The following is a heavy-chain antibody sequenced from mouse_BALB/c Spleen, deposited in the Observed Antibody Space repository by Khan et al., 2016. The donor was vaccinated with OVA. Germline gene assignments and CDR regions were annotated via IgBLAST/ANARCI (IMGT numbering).Heavy chain of an antibody. Sequence: QVQLKESGPGLVAPSQSLSITCTVSGFSLSRYSVHWVRQPPGKGLEWLGMIWGGGSTDYTSAPKSRLSISKDNSKSQVFLQMHSLQTDDTAMEYCARRGYYDYDGCAYWGQGTLVTVSA. CDR2: IWGGGST. V-gene: IGHV2-6-4*01. CDR3: ARRGYYDYDGCAY. J-gene: IGHJ3*01. CDR1: GFSLSRYS. D-gene: IGHD2-4*01.